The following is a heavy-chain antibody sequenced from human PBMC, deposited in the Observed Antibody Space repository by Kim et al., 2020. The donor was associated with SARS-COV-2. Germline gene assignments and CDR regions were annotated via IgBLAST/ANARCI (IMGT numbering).Heavy chain of an antibody. Sequence: STYYSPSLNSRVTISLDTSEHQFSLKVTSVTAADTAVYYCARGPRSSWYSHWGQGALVTVSS. CDR3: ARGPRSSWYSH. J-gene: IGHJ4*02. V-gene: IGHV4-31*02. CDR2: ST. D-gene: IGHD6-13*01.